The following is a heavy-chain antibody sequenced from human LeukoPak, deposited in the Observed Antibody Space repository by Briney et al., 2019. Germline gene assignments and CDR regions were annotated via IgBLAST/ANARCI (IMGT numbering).Heavy chain of an antibody. CDR1: GGSISSSSYY. CDR3: ARQASRKSSSSGPLDY. V-gene: IGHV4-39*01. J-gene: IGHJ4*02. Sequence: KASETLSLTCTVSGGSISSSSYYWGWIRQPPGKGLEWIGSIYYSGSTYYNPSLKSRVTISVDTSKNQFSLKLSSVTAADTAVYYCARQASRKSSSSGPLDYWGQGTLVTVSS. CDR2: IYYSGST. D-gene: IGHD6-6*01.